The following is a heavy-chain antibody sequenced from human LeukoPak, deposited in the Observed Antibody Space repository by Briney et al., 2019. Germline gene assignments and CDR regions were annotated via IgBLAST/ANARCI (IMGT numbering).Heavy chain of an antibody. CDR1: GFTFSSYG. CDR2: ISYDGSNK. Sequence: PGRSLRLSCAASGFTFSSYGMHWVRQAPGKGLEWVAVISYDGSNKYYADSVKGRFTISRDNSKNTLYLQMNSLRAEDTAVYYCARDRRYYDSSGSTYFDYWGQGTLVTVSS. J-gene: IGHJ4*02. CDR3: ARDRRYYDSSGSTYFDY. D-gene: IGHD3-22*01. V-gene: IGHV3-30*03.